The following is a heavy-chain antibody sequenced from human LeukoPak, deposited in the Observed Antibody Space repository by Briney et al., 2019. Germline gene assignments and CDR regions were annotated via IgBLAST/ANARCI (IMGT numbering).Heavy chain of an antibody. CDR2: IIPILGTA. J-gene: IGHJ5*02. CDR3: ARGSGYSSSWYGS. Sequence: SSVKVSYQASGGTFSSYALRWVRPAAGQGLEWMGGIIPILGTANYEPQFQGRVTITADESTSTAYMELSSLRSEDTAVYYCARGSGYSSSWYGSWGQGTLVTVSS. V-gene: IGHV1-69*13. D-gene: IGHD6-13*01. CDR1: GGTFSSYA.